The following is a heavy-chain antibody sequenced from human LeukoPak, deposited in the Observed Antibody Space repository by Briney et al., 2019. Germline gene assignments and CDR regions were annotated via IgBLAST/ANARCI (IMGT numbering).Heavy chain of an antibody. J-gene: IGHJ5*02. D-gene: IGHD2-15*01. CDR1: GFTFSSYA. V-gene: IGHV3-23*01. Sequence: GGSLRLSCAASGFTFSSYAMSWVRQAPGKGLEWVSAISGSGGSTYYADSVKGRFTISRDNAKNTVYLQMNSLRAEDTAVYYCAKANADPGYCSGGSCYSSWWFDPWGQGTLVTVSS. CDR2: ISGSGGST. CDR3: AKANADPGYCSGGSCYSSWWFDP.